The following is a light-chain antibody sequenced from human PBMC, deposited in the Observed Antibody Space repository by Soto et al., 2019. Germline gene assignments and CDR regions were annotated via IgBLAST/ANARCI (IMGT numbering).Light chain of an antibody. CDR2: RAS. CDR1: QSVSRDD. V-gene: IGKV3-20*01. Sequence: EIVLTQSPGTLSLSPGERAALSCRASQSVSRDDLAWYQQKPGQGPSLLIFRASSRATGIPDRISGSGSGTDFTLTISRLEPEDFAVYYCQQYGCTPFTFGQGTKLEIK. J-gene: IGKJ2*01. CDR3: QQYGCTPFT.